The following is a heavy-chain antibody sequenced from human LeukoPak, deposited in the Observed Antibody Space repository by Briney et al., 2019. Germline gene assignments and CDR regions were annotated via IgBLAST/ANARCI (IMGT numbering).Heavy chain of an antibody. V-gene: IGHV3-7*01. CDR1: GFTFTNYW. CDR2: INQDGGTE. CDR3: ARHTLWRFDY. J-gene: IGHJ4*02. Sequence: GGSRRLSCAAYGFTFTNYWLTWVRQAPGKGLEWVANINQDGGTEYYVDSMKGRFTISRDNAKNLVYLQINGLRAEDTAVYFCARHTLWRFDYWGQGALVTVSS. D-gene: IGHD1-1*01.